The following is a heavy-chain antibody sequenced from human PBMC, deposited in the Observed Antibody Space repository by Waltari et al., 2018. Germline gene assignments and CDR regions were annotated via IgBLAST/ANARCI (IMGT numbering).Heavy chain of an antibody. CDR2: TRNKAKSYTT. D-gene: IGHD2-15*01. J-gene: IGHJ4*02. Sequence: ELQLVESGGGLVQPGGCLRLSCAASGFTVSAHYMDWVRQAPRKGLEWVGRTRNKAKSYTTEYAASVKGRFTISRDDSKNSLYLQMNSLRTEDTAVYYCARASGGYEPIDYWGQGTLVTVSS. CDR3: ARASGGYEPIDY. V-gene: IGHV3-72*01. CDR1: GFTVSAHY.